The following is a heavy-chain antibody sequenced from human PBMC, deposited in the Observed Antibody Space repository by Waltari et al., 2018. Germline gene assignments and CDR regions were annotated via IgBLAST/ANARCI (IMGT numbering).Heavy chain of an antibody. D-gene: IGHD3-16*01. V-gene: IGHV4-59*01. J-gene: IGHJ4*02. Sequence: QVQLQESGPGLVKPSETLSLTCTVSGGSISSYYWSWIRQPPRKGLEWIGYIYYSGSTNYNPSLKSRVTISVDTSKNQFSLKLSSVTAADTAVYYCARSPRDYVSDYWGQGTLVTVSS. CDR1: GGSISSYY. CDR2: IYYSGST. CDR3: ARSPRDYVSDY.